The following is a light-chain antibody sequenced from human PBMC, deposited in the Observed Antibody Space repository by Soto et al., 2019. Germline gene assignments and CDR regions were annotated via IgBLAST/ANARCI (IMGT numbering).Light chain of an antibody. CDR2: AAT. V-gene: IGKV1-16*01. CDR3: QQYERYPPS. Sequence: DIQMTQSPSSLSASVGDRVTIGCRACQKINTYFAWFQQKPGKAPKSLIYAATNLQGGVPSRFSGTGSGTEFSLTISSRQPEDVATYYCQQYERYPPSFGGGTKLDI. CDR1: QKINTY. J-gene: IGKJ4*01.